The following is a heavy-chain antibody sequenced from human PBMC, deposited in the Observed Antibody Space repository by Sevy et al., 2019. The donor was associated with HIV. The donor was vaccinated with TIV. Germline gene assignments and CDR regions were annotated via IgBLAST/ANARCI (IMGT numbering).Heavy chain of an antibody. Sequence: GGSLRLSCAASGFTFSNAWMTWVRQSPGKGLEWVGRIKGKTDGGTTDYSTPVKGRFTISRDDSKNTLYLQMNSLKTEHTALYYCTTKGDFWSGYQYFDYWGQGTLVTVSS. V-gene: IGHV3-15*01. CDR1: GFTFSNAW. CDR2: IKGKTDGGTT. D-gene: IGHD3-3*01. CDR3: TTKGDFWSGYQYFDY. J-gene: IGHJ4*02.